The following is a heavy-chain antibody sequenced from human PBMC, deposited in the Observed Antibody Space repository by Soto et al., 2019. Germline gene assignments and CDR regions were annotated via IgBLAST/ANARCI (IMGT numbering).Heavy chain of an antibody. CDR2: IYYSGST. CDR3: ARYHDSSGYYPSFDY. CDR1: GGSISGYY. Sequence: SETLSLTCTVSGGSISGYYWSWIRQPPGKGLEWIGYIYYSGSTNYNPSLKSRVTISVDTSKNQFSLKLSSVTAADTAVYYCARYHDSSGYYPSFDYWGQGTLVTVSS. D-gene: IGHD3-22*01. V-gene: IGHV4-59*01. J-gene: IGHJ4*02.